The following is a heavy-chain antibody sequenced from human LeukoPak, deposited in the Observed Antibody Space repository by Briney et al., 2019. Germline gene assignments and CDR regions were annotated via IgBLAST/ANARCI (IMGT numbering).Heavy chain of an antibody. J-gene: IGHJ4*02. Sequence: QPGGSLRLSCAASGFTFSGCDIHWVRQATGKGLEWVSGIGPAGDTYYAGSVKGRFTISRENAKNSLYLQMSSLRAGDTAVYYCARVACGSGRYYFDHWGQGTLVTVS. CDR1: GFTFSGCD. D-gene: IGHD3-10*01. CDR3: ARVACGSGRYYFDH. CDR2: IGPAGDT. V-gene: IGHV3-13*04.